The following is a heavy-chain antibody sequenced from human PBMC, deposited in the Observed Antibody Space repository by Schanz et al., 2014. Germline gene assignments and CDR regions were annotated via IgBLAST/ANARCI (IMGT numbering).Heavy chain of an antibody. Sequence: VQLEQSGAEVKKPGSSVKVSCKASGGTFSSFGINWVRQAPGQGLEWMGRIIPILGIANYAQKFQGRVTMTTDTSTSTAYMELRSLRSDDTAVYYCARVQDDILTGSEYYYGMDVWGQGTTVTVSS. CDR1: GGTFSSFG. CDR2: IIPILGIA. CDR3: ARVQDDILTGSEYYYGMDV. D-gene: IGHD3-9*01. V-gene: IGHV1-69*04. J-gene: IGHJ6*02.